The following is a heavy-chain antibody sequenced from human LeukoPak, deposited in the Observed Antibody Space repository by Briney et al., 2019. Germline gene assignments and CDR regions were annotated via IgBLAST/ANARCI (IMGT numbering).Heavy chain of an antibody. CDR3: AKERGTSGECAFDI. V-gene: IGHV3-7*03. Sequence: GGSLRLSCAASGFTFSSNWMSWVRQAPGKGLEWEANIKPDGSEKYYVDSVKGRFTISRDNAKNSLYLQMNSLRADDTGVYYCAKERGTSGECAFDIWGQGTMVTVSS. CDR1: GFTFSSNW. D-gene: IGHD3-10*01. J-gene: IGHJ3*02. CDR2: IKPDGSEK.